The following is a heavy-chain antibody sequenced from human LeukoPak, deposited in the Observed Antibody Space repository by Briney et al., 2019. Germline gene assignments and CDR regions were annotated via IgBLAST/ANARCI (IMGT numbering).Heavy chain of an antibody. V-gene: IGHV4-39*07. D-gene: IGHD3-22*01. CDR1: GDSFTSVTDY. CDR2: GDYSGGT. CDR3: ARAPNYYDSSGYYLDAFDI. Sequence: SETLSLTCTVSGDSFTSVTDYWAWIRQPPGKGLEWIASGDYSGGTYYNPSLESRVAISADMSKNQISLKLTSVTGADTAVYYCARAPNYYDSSGYYLDAFDIWGQGTMVTVSS. J-gene: IGHJ3*02.